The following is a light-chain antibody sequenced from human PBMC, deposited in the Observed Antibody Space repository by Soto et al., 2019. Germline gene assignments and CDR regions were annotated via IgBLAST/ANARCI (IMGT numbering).Light chain of an antibody. CDR2: NAF. J-gene: IGKJ1*01. Sequence: EIVLTQSPGTLSLSPVERATLSCMASQSVSSSYLAWYQQKPGQAPRLLIYNAFNRATGIPDRFSGSGSGTDFTLTISRLEPEDFAVYYCQQYGSSWTFGQGTKVDIK. CDR3: QQYGSSWT. CDR1: QSVSSSY. V-gene: IGKV3-20*01.